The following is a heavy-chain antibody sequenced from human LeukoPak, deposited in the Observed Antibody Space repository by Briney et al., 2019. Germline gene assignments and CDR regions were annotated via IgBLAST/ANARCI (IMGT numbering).Heavy chain of an antibody. CDR2: INHSGST. Sequence: SETLSLTCAVYGGSFSGYYWSWIRQPPGKGLEWIGEINHSGSTNYNPSLKSRVTISVDTSKNQFSLKLSSVTAADTAVYYCARVEGYGYVWGSYHWVEFDYWGQGTLVTVSS. D-gene: IGHD3-16*02. CDR1: GGSFSGYY. J-gene: IGHJ4*02. V-gene: IGHV4-34*01. CDR3: ARVEGYGYVWGSYHWVEFDY.